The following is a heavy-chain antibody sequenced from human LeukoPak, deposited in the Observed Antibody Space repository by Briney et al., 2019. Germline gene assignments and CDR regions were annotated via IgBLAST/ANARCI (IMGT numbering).Heavy chain of an antibody. CDR3: AKGPSDFWSGYYAAYYFDY. V-gene: IGHV3-23*01. CDR2: LSGSGGST. Sequence: GGSLRLSCAASGFTFSSYWMSWVRQAPGKGLEWVSALSGSGGSTYYADSVKGRFTISRDNSKNTLCLQMSSPRAEDTAVYYCAKGPSDFWSGYYAAYYFDYWGQGTLVTVSS. J-gene: IGHJ4*02. CDR1: GFTFSSYW. D-gene: IGHD3-3*01.